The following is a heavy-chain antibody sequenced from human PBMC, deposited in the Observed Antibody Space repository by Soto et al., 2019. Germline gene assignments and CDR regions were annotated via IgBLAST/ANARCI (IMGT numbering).Heavy chain of an antibody. CDR1: GFTFSSYA. V-gene: IGHV3-30-3*01. Sequence: GGSLRLSCAASGFTFSSYAMHCVRQAPCKGLEWLAVISYDGSNKYYADYVKGRFTISRDNSKNTLYLQMNSLRAEDTAVYYCARGNGVRDEYSSSNCYGMDVWGQGTTVTVSS. J-gene: IGHJ6*02. CDR2: ISYDGSNK. D-gene: IGHD6-6*01. CDR3: ARGNGVRDEYSSSNCYGMDV.